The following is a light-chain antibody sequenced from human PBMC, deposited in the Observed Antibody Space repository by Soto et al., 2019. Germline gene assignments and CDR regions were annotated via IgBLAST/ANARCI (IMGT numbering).Light chain of an antibody. Sequence: QSVLTQPPSASGTPGQRVTISCSGSSFNIGSNSVNWYQQLPGTAPKLLIYNDNQRPSGVPDRFSGSKSGTSASLAISGLQYEDEADYYCASWDDSLNGLFGGGTKLTVL. CDR1: SFNIGSNS. V-gene: IGLV1-44*01. CDR2: NDN. J-gene: IGLJ2*01. CDR3: ASWDDSLNGL.